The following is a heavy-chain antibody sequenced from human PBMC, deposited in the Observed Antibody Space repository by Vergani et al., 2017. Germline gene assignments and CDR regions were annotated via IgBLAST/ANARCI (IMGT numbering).Heavy chain of an antibody. CDR1: GGSIRSSSYY. CDR3: AGNYYDSSGYYTEQGAFDI. Sequence: QLQLQESGPGLVKPSETLSLTCTVSGGSIRSSSYYWGWIRQPPGKGLEWIGSIYYSGSTYYNPSLKSRVTISVDTSKNQFSLKLSSVTAADTAVYYCAGNYYDSSGYYTEQGAFDIWGQGTMVTVSS. V-gene: IGHV4-39*01. D-gene: IGHD3-22*01. J-gene: IGHJ3*02. CDR2: IYYSGST.